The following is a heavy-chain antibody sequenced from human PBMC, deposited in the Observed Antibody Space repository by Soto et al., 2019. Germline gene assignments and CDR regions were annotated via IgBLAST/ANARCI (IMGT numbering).Heavy chain of an antibody. Sequence: QVQLVQSGAEVKKPGSSVKVSCKASGGTFSSYAISWVRQAPGQGLEWMGGIIPIFGTANYAQKFQGRVTITAAESTSTAYMELSSLRSEDTAVYYCARAGVPAAMSPTPHYGMDVWGQGTTVTVSS. V-gene: IGHV1-69*01. CDR3: ARAGVPAAMSPTPHYGMDV. CDR2: IIPIFGTA. CDR1: GGTFSSYA. D-gene: IGHD2-2*01. J-gene: IGHJ6*02.